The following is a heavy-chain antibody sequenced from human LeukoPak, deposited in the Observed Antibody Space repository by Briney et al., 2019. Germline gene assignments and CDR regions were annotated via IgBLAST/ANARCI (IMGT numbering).Heavy chain of an antibody. V-gene: IGHV1-46*01. Sequence: ASVKVSCKPSGYTFTSYYMHWVRQAPGQGLEWMGIINPSGGSTSYAQKFQGRVTMTRDTSTSSVYMELSSLRSEDTAVYYCARGAIAAGGPYYYGMDVWGQGTTVTVAS. CDR2: INPSGGST. CDR3: ARGAIAAGGPYYYGMDV. D-gene: IGHD6-13*01. CDR1: GYTFTSYY. J-gene: IGHJ6*02.